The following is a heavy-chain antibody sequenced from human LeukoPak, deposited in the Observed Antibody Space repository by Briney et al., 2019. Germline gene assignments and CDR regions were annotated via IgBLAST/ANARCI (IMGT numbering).Heavy chain of an antibody. CDR3: ARGGYISSRPFDY. V-gene: IGHV1-69*02. D-gene: IGHD6-6*01. CDR2: IIPILGIA. CDR1: GGTFSSYT. J-gene: IGHJ4*02. Sequence: SVKVSCKASGGTFSSYTISWVRQAPGQGLEWMGRIIPILGIANYAQKFQGRVTITADKSTSTAYMELSSLRSEDTAVHYCARGGYISSRPFDYWGQGNLVTVSS.